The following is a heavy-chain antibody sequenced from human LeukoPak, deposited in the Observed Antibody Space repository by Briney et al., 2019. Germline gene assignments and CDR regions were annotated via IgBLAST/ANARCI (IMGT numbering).Heavy chain of an antibody. D-gene: IGHD5-18*01. V-gene: IGHV4-39*01. J-gene: IGHJ4*02. Sequence: PSETLSLTCTVSGGSISTSSYYWGWIRQPPGKGLEWIGTMSDSGRTYYNPSLQSRVTISVYKSKNQSSLRLLSPPPTGTAMYYCARQGGLWLRAPFDYWGQGTLVTVSS. CDR3: ARQGGLWLRAPFDY. CDR2: MSDSGRT. CDR1: GGSISTSSYY.